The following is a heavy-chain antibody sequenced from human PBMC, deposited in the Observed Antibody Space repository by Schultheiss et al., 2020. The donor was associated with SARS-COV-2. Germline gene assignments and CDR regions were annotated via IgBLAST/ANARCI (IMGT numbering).Heavy chain of an antibody. CDR3: ARALPESYGSGSYVWFDP. Sequence: ASVKVSCKASGYTFTSYGISWVRQAPGQGLEWMGWISAYNGNTNYAQKLQGRVTMTTDTSTSTAYMELRSLRSDDTAVYYCARALPESYGSGSYVWFDPWGQGTLVTVSS. D-gene: IGHD3-10*01. V-gene: IGHV1-18*01. CDR2: ISAYNGNT. CDR1: GYTFTSYG. J-gene: IGHJ5*02.